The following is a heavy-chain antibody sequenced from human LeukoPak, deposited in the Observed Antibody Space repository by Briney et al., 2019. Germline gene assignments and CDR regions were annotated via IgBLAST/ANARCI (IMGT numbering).Heavy chain of an antibody. CDR2: ISAYNGNT. V-gene: IGHV1-18*01. J-gene: IGHJ4*02. CDR3: ARDFSPYYDFWSGPPPFDY. CDR1: GYTFTSYG. D-gene: IGHD3-3*01. Sequence: ASVKVSCKASGYTFTSYGISWVRQAPGQGLGWMGWISAYNGNTNYAQKLQGRVTMTTDTSTSTAYMELRSLRSDDTAVYYCARDFSPYYDFWSGPPPFDYWGQGTLVTVSS.